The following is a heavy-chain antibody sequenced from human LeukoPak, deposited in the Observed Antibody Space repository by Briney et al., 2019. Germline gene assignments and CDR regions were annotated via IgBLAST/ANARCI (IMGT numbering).Heavy chain of an antibody. V-gene: IGHV1-18*01. D-gene: IGHD2-15*01. Sequence: VASVKVSCKASGYTFTSYGISWVRQAPGQGLEWMGWISAYNGNTNYAQKLQGRVTMTTDTSTSTAYMELRSLRSDDTAVYYCARDPPRIVVVVAATNYYGMDVWGRGTTVTVSS. CDR1: GYTFTSYG. CDR2: ISAYNGNT. CDR3: ARDPPRIVVVVAATNYYGMDV. J-gene: IGHJ6*02.